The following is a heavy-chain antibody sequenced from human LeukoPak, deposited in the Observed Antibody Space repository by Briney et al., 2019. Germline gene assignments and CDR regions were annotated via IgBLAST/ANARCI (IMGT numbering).Heavy chain of an antibody. J-gene: IGHJ5*02. Sequence: SQTLSLTCTVSGGSISSGGYYWSWIRQPPGKGLEWIGYIYYSGSTNYNPSLKSRVTISVDTSKNQFSLKLRSVTAADTAVYYCARDVTENEQQLLHWGFRSPNWFDPWGQGTLVTVSS. CDR2: IYYSGST. CDR1: GGSISSGGYY. V-gene: IGHV4-61*08. D-gene: IGHD6-13*01. CDR3: ARDVTENEQQLLHWGFRSPNWFDP.